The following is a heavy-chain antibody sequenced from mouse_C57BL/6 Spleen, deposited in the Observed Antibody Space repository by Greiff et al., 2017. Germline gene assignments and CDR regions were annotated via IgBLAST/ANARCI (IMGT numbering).Heavy chain of an antibody. V-gene: IGHV1-64*01. Sequence: VQLQQPGAELVKPGASVTLSCKASGYTFTSYWMHWVKQRPGQGLEWIGMIHPNSGSTNYNEKFKSKATLTVDKSSSTAYMQLSSLTSEDSAVYYCARRDYSNYAWFAYWGQGTLVTVSA. CDR3: ARRDYSNYAWFAY. CDR2: IHPNSGST. CDR1: GYTFTSYW. J-gene: IGHJ3*01. D-gene: IGHD2-5*01.